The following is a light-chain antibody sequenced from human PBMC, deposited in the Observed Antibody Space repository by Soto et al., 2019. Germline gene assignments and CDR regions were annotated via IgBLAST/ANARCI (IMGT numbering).Light chain of an antibody. Sequence: DIQLTQSHSTLSASVGDRVTITCRASQSISSGLAWYQQKPGKAPNLLIYKTSNLESGVPSRFSGSGSGTEFTLTISSLQPDVFATYYCQYYNDYCWTFGQGTKVEIK. CDR3: QYYNDYCWT. J-gene: IGKJ1*01. V-gene: IGKV1-5*03. CDR1: QSISSG. CDR2: KTS.